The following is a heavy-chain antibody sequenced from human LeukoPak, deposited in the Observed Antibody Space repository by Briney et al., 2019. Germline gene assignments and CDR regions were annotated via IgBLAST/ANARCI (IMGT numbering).Heavy chain of an antibody. CDR2: IYTGGST. CDR3: ARTRVAMFDY. D-gene: IGHD2-2*01. CDR1: GFTVSSNY. Sequence: QAGGSLRLSCAASGFTVSSNYMSWVRQAPGKGLEWVSVIYTGGSTYYADSVKGQFTISRDNSKNTLYLQMNSLRAEDTAVYYCARTRVAMFDYWGQGTLVTVSS. J-gene: IGHJ4*02. V-gene: IGHV3-53*01.